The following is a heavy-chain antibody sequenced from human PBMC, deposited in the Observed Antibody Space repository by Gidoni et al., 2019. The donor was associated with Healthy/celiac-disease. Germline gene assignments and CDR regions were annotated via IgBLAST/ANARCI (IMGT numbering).Heavy chain of an antibody. Sequence: QVQLVESGGGVVQPGRSLRLSCAASGFPFSSYGMHWVRQAPGKGLEWVAVIWYDGSNKYYADSVKGRFTISRDNSKNTLYLQMNSLRAEDTAVYYCAREMRSGDYSEWFDPWGQGTLVTVSS. D-gene: IGHD3-10*01. CDR2: IWYDGSNK. CDR1: GFPFSSYG. J-gene: IGHJ5*02. CDR3: AREMRSGDYSEWFDP. V-gene: IGHV3-33*01.